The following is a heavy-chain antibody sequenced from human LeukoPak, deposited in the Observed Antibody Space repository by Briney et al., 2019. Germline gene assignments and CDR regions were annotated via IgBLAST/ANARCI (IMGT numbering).Heavy chain of an antibody. V-gene: IGHV4-39*01. CDR2: IYYTGST. D-gene: IGHD4-17*01. CDR3: ARIGDPRDYYGMDV. Sequence: SETLSLTCTVSGGSISSSTYYWGWIRQPPGKGLEWIGSIYYTGSTYYTPSLKSRVTISVDTSKNQFSLRLSSVTAAVTAVYYCARIGDPRDYYGMDVWGQGTTVTVSS. CDR1: GGSISSSTYY. J-gene: IGHJ6*02.